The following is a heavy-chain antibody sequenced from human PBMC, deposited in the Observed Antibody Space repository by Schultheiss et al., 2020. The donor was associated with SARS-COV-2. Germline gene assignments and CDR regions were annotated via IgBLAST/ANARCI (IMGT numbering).Heavy chain of an antibody. CDR1: GYSFTGYF. J-gene: IGHJ4*02. CDR2: INPNSGDT. D-gene: IGHD1-26*01. Sequence: ASVKVSCKASGYSFTGYFLSWVRQAPGQGLEWMGWINPNSGDTNSAEKFQGRVIMTRNTSITTAHMELNSLRPDDTAVYYCARVPWDQDYWGQGTLVTVSS. V-gene: IGHV1-2*02. CDR3: ARVPWDQDY.